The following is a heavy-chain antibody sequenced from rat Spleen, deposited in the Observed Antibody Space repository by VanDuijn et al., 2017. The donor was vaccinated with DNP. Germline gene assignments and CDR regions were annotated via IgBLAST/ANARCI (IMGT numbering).Heavy chain of an antibody. D-gene: IGHD5-1*01. CDR1: GFTFSDYN. Sequence: EVQLVESGGGLVQPGRSLKVSCAASGFTFSDYNMAWVRQAPKKGLAWVATISYDGSSTYYRDSVKGRFTISRDNAKSTLYLQMDSLRSEETATYYCARLLTGKAYYFDYWGQGVMVTVSS. CDR3: ARLLTGKAYYFDY. J-gene: IGHJ2*01. CDR2: ISYDGSST. V-gene: IGHV5-7*01.